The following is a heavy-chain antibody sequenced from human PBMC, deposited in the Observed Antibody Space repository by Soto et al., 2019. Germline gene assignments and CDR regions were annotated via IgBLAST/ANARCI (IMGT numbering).Heavy chain of an antibody. Sequence: SETLSLTCTVSGDYLTSGSYYWSWIRQPPRKGPERIGYIYYSGNTKYSPSVKGRVTISIDTSKNQFSLRVSSVTAADTAVYCCARHADVATYMDLAYFKSWGEGTLVTVSS. V-gene: IGHV4-61*01. CDR2: IYYSGNT. J-gene: IGHJ4*02. CDR1: GDYLTSGSYY. CDR3: ARHADVATYMDLAYFKS. D-gene: IGHD5-12*01.